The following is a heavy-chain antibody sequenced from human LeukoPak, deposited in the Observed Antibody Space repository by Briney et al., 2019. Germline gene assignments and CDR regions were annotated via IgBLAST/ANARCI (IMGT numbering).Heavy chain of an antibody. CDR3: ARLPSTPYYYYGMDV. V-gene: IGHV4-59*08. Sequence: PSETLSLTCTVSGGSISHYYWSWIRQPPGKGLEWLGYIYYSGSTNYNPSLKSRVTISVDTSKNQFSLKLSSVTAADTAVYYCARLPSTPYYYYGMDVWGQGTTVTVSS. CDR1: GGSISHYY. J-gene: IGHJ6*02. CDR2: IYYSGST.